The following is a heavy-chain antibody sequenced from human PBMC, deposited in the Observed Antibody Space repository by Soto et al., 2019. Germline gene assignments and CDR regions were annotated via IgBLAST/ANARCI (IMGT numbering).Heavy chain of an antibody. CDR3: AKDIAGPPFFYSEY. Sequence: WGSVRLSCAASGFTFSSYAMSWVRQAPGKGLEWVSAISGSVGSTYYADSVKGRFTISRDNSKNTLYLQMNSLRAEDTAVYYCAKDIAGPPFFYSEYWCKGNMVTVSS. J-gene: IGHJ4*02. V-gene: IGHV3-23*01. CDR2: ISGSVGST. D-gene: IGHD1-20*01. CDR1: GFTFSSYA.